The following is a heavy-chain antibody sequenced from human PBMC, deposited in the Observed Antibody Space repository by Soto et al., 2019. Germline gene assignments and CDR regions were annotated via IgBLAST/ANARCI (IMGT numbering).Heavy chain of an antibody. CDR3: ARHHLLYDILTGLWPAPYYFDY. V-gene: IGHV4-59*08. J-gene: IGHJ4*02. Sequence: SETLSLTCPVSGGSISSYYWSWIRQPPGKGLEWIGYIYYSGSTNYNPSLKSRVTISVDTSKNQFSLKLSSVTAADTAVYYCARHHLLYDILTGLWPAPYYFDYWGQGTLVTVSS. CDR1: GGSISSYY. CDR2: IYYSGST. D-gene: IGHD3-9*01.